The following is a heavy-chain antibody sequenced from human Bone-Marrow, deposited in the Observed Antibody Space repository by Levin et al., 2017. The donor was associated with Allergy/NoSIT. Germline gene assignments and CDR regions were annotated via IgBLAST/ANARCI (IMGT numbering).Heavy chain of an antibody. V-gene: IGHV1-3*01. CDR3: ARMGFRE. CDR1: GYKFSSYS. D-gene: IGHD3-10*01. CDR2: IIVATGET. Sequence: ASVKVSCKASGYKFSSYSMHWVRQAPGQSLEWLGRIIVATGETKYSQSFQGRVSISRDTSANTAYLEVFALRSEDTAVYFCARMGFREWGQGTLVTVSS. J-gene: IGHJ4*02.